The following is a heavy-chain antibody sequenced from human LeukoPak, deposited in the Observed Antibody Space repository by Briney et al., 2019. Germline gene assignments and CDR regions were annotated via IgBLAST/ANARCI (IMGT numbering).Heavy chain of an antibody. CDR2: INPSGGST. Sequence: GASVKVSCKASGYTFTSYYMHWVRQAPGQGLEWMGIINPSGGSTSYAQKFQGRVTMTRDMSTSTVYMELSSLRSEDTAVYYCARDAAAGPLLPYYYYMDVWGKGTTVTVSS. V-gene: IGHV1-46*01. CDR3: ARDAAAGPLLPYYYYMDV. D-gene: IGHD6-13*01. CDR1: GYTFTSYY. J-gene: IGHJ6*03.